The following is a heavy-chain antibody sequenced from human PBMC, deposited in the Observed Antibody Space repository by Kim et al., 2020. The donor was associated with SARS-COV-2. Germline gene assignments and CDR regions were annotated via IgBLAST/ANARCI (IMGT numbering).Heavy chain of an antibody. CDR3: ARAGAPVLYFDY. CDR2: IIPIFGTA. V-gene: IGHV1-69*13. CDR1: GGTFSSYA. Sequence: SVKVSCKASGGTFSSYAISWVRQAPGQGLEWMGGIIPIFGTANYAQKFQGRVTITADESTSTAYMELSSLRSEDTAVYYCARAGAPVLYFDYWGQGTLVTVSS. D-gene: IGHD1-26*01. J-gene: IGHJ4*02.